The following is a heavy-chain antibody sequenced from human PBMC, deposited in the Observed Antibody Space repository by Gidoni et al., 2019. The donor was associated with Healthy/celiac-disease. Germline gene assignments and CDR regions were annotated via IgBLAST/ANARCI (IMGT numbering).Heavy chain of an antibody. CDR1: GGSISSGSYY. D-gene: IGHD3-3*01. Sequence: QVQLQESGPGLVKPSQTLSLPCTVSGGSISSGSYYWSWIRQPAGKGLEWIGRIYTSGSTNYNPSLKSRVTMSVDTSKNQFSLKLSSVTAADTAVYYCARDPSPFGVVIMGYFDYWGQGTLVTVSS. CDR2: IYTSGST. J-gene: IGHJ4*02. CDR3: ARDPSPFGVVIMGYFDY. V-gene: IGHV4-61*02.